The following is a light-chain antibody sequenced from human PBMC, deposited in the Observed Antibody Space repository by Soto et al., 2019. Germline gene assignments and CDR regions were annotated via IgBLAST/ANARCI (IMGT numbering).Light chain of an antibody. J-gene: IGKJ1*01. Sequence: EIVLTQSPGTLSLSPGERATLSCRASQSVSSSYLAWYQQKPGQAPRLLIYGASSRATGIPDRFSGSGSGTDFPLTISRLEPEDFALYYCQQYGSSPLWTFGQGTKVEIK. CDR1: QSVSSSY. CDR3: QQYGSSPLWT. V-gene: IGKV3-20*01. CDR2: GAS.